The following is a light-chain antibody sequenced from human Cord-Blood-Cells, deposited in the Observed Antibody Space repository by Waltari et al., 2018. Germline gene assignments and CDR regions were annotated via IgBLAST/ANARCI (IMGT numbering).Light chain of an antibody. Sequence: DIQMNQSPSTLSASVGDRVNITCRASQSISSWLAWYQQKPGKAPKLLIYKASSLESGVPSRFSGSGSGTEFTLTISSLQPDDFATYYCQQYNSYSRTFGQGTKVEIK. CDR2: KAS. V-gene: IGKV1-5*03. J-gene: IGKJ1*01. CDR1: QSISSW. CDR3: QQYNSYSRT.